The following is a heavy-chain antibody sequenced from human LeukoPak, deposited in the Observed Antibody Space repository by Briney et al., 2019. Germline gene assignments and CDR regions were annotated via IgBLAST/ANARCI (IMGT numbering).Heavy chain of an antibody. CDR2: IKSDGSST. CDR3: ANSGPIGYAFDI. CDR1: GFTFSSYW. Sequence: GGSLRLSCAASGFTFSSYWMHWVRQAPGKGLVWVSRIKSDGSSTSYADSVKGRFTISRDNAKNTLHLQMNSLRAEDTAVYYCANSGPIGYAFDIWGQGTMVTVSS. J-gene: IGHJ3*02. V-gene: IGHV3-74*01. D-gene: IGHD3-10*01.